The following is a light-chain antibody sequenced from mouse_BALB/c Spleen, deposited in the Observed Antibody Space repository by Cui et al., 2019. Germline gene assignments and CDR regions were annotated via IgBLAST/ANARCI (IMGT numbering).Light chain of an antibody. J-gene: IGKJ5*01. CDR1: QGSSSK. V-gene: IGKV14-100*01. CDR3: VQYAQFPLT. CDR2: HGT. Sequence: DLLMTQSPSSMSVSLGDTVSITFHASQGSSSKIGGVQQKPWKSFKGLIYHGTNLEDGVPSRFSGSGSGADYSLTISSLESEDFADYYCVQYAQFPLTFGAGTKLELK.